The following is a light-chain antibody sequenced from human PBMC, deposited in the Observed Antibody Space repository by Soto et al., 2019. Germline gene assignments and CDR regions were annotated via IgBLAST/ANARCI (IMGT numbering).Light chain of an antibody. CDR3: QQYSNSWT. V-gene: IGKV1-5*03. Sequence: DIQMTQSPTTLSASVGDRVTITCRASQGVNRWLAWYQQKPGKAPKLLISMASTLESGVPSRISGSGSGTEFPITIRSLQPDDFATYYCQQYSNSWTFGQGTKVEIK. J-gene: IGKJ1*01. CDR1: QGVNRW. CDR2: MAS.